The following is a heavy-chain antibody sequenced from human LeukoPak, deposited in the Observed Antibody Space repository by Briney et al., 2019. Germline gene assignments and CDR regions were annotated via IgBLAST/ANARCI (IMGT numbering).Heavy chain of an antibody. J-gene: IGHJ2*01. CDR2: VYATGST. D-gene: IGHD2-21*02. Sequence: SETLSLTCTVSGGSISTGREYWSWIRQPAGKGLEWIGRVYATGSTNYSPSLKSRATISLDPSKNQFSLKLSSVTAADTAVYYCARGDDSSHSYWYFDLWGRGTLVTVSS. CDR3: ARGDDSSHSYWYFDL. V-gene: IGHV4-61*02. CDR1: GGSISTGREY.